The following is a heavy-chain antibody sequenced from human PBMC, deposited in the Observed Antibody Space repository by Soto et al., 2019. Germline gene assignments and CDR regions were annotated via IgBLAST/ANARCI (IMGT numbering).Heavy chain of an antibody. J-gene: IGHJ6*02. CDR1: GFTFSSSA. D-gene: IGHD3-3*01. CDR2: ISGSGAGT. Sequence: LRLSCTASGFTFSSSAMSWVRQAPGRGLEWVSGISGSGAGTYYADSVKGRFTISRDNSKNTLYLQMSGLRAEDAAVYYCAKGPTVFGAVISFDYYYGMYVWGQGTPVTVSS. V-gene: IGHV3-23*01. CDR3: AKGPTVFGAVISFDYYYGMYV.